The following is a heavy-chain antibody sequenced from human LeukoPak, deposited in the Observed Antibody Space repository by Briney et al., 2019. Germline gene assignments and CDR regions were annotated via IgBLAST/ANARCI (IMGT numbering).Heavy chain of an antibody. Sequence: SETLSLTCTVSGGSISSYYWSCIRQPPGKGLEWIGYIYYSGSTDYNPSLKSRVTISVGTSKNQFSLKLSSVTAADTAVYYCARSSFYYYYMDVWGKGTTVTVSS. CDR3: ARSSFYYYYMDV. J-gene: IGHJ6*03. CDR1: GGSISSYY. CDR2: IYYSGST. V-gene: IGHV4-59*01.